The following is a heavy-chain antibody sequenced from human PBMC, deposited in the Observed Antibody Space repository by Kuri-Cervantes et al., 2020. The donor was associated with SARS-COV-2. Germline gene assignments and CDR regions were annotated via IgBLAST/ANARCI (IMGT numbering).Heavy chain of an antibody. CDR2: IYYSGST. J-gene: IGHJ3*02. Sequence: SETLSLTCTVSGGPISSSSYYWGWIRQPPGKGLEWIGSIYYSGSTYYNPSLKSRVTISVDTSKNQFSLKLSSVTAADTAVYYCACLGGYSSSWYQMEAFDIWGQGTMVTVSS. V-gene: IGHV4-39*01. CDR3: ACLGGYSSSWYQMEAFDI. D-gene: IGHD6-13*01. CDR1: GGPISSSSYY.